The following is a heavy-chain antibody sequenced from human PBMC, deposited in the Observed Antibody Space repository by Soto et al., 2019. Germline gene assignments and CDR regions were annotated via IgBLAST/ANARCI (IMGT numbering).Heavy chain of an antibody. CDR3: ARVDIVVVPAAMEPQYYYYGMDV. CDR2: ISAYNGNT. J-gene: IGHJ6*02. D-gene: IGHD2-2*03. Sequence: VKVSCKASGYTFTSYGISWVRQAPGQGLEWMGWISAYNGNTNYAQKLQGRVTMTTDTSTSTAYMELRSLRSDDTAVYYCARVDIVVVPAAMEPQYYYYGMDVWGQGTTVTVSS. V-gene: IGHV1-18*01. CDR1: GYTFTSYG.